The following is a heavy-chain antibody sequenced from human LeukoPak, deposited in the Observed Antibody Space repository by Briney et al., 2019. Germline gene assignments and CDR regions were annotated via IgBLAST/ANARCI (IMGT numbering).Heavy chain of an antibody. CDR3: ARDLVYYDSSGYSDYFDY. D-gene: IGHD3-22*01. CDR2: IYYSGST. Sequence: SETLSLTCTVSGGSISSYYWSWIRQPPGKGLEWIGYIYYSGSTNYNPSLKSRVTISVDTSKNQFSLKLSSVTAADTAVYYCARDLVYYDSSGYSDYFDYWGQGTLVTVSS. J-gene: IGHJ4*02. CDR1: GGSISSYY. V-gene: IGHV4-59*01.